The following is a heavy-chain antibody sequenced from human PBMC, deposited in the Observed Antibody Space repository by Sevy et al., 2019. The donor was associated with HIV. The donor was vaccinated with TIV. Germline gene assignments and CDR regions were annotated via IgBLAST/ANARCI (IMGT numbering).Heavy chain of an antibody. D-gene: IGHD6-13*01. CDR3: SRDQWQQVVRPHCDY. V-gene: IGHV3-49*04. CDR2: IRSKAFGGTT. J-gene: IGHJ4*02. CDR1: GFIFGDYA. Sequence: GGSLRLSCTASGFIFGDYAVSWVRQAPGKGLEWVGLIRSKAFGGTTDFAASVKGRFTISRDDSESIAYLEMNNLKTEETAVYYCSRDQWQQVVRPHCDYWGQGTLVTVSS.